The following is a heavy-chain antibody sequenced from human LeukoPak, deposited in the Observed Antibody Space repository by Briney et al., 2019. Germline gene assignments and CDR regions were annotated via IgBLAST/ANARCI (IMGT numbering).Heavy chain of an antibody. CDR2: LYYSGST. Sequence: SETLSLTCTVSGGSISSYYWSWIPQPPGKGVEWIGYLYYSGSTNYNPSLKSLVTISVDTSKTQFTLKMSSVTAADTALYYGARVEYSSSCDYWGQGTLVTVSS. CDR3: ARVEYSSSCDY. J-gene: IGHJ4*02. CDR1: GGSISSYY. V-gene: IGHV4-59*12. D-gene: IGHD6-6*01.